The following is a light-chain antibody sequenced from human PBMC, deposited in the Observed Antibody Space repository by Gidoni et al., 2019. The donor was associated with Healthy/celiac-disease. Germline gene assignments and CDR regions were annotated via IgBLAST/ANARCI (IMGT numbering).Light chain of an antibody. CDR1: QSVSSSY. CDR2: GAS. Sequence: EIVLTQSPGTLSLSPGERATLSCSASQSVSSSYLAWYQRKPGPAPRLLIYGASSRATGIPDRFSGSGSGTDFTLTISRLEAEDFAVYYCQQYVSSPRTFXXXTKVEIK. J-gene: IGKJ1*01. V-gene: IGKV3-20*01. CDR3: QQYVSSPRT.